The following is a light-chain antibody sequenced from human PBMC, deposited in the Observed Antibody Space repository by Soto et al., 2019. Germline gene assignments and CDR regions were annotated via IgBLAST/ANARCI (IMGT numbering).Light chain of an antibody. CDR1: SSDVGGYKY. V-gene: IGLV2-11*01. CDR3: CSYAGSYTFV. CDR2: DVS. Sequence: QSVLAQPRSVSGSPGQSVTISCAGTSSDVGGYKYVSWHQQHPGKAPKLMIYDVSKRPSGVPDRFSGSKSGNTASLTISGLQAEDEADYFCCSYAGSYTFVFGTGTKVTVL. J-gene: IGLJ1*01.